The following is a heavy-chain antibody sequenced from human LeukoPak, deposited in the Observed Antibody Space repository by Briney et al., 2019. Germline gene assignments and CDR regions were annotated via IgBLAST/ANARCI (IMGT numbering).Heavy chain of an antibody. Sequence: GGSLRLSCAASGFTFSSYGMHWVRQAPGKGLEWVALISYDGSNKYYADSVKGRFTTSRDNSKNTLYLQMNSLRAEDTAVYYCAKEKFGYYDSSASDYWGQGTLVTVSS. J-gene: IGHJ4*02. CDR1: GFTFSSYG. D-gene: IGHD3-22*01. CDR3: AKEKFGYYDSSASDY. V-gene: IGHV3-30*18. CDR2: ISYDGSNK.